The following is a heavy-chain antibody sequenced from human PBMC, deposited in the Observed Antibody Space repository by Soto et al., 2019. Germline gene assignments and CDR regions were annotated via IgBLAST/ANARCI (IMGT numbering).Heavy chain of an antibody. CDR3: AMVDNYVTPTPQDV. J-gene: IGHJ6*02. Sequence: QVQLVQSGDEVRKPGSSVKVSCKASGYIFVNYGIAWVRQAPGQGLEWMGWISAYNGNTHYASKVQGRLTMTTDTSTTTASLDLGSLTSDDTAVYYCAMVDNYVTPTPQDVWGQGTTVTVSS. V-gene: IGHV1-18*01. CDR2: ISAYNGNT. D-gene: IGHD3-16*01. CDR1: GYIFVNYG.